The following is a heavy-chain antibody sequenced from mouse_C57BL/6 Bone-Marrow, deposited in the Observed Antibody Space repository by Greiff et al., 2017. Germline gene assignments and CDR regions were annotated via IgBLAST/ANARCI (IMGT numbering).Heavy chain of an antibody. CDR1: GYTFTSYW. Sequence: QVQLQQPGAELVKPGASVKLSCKASGYTFTSYWMQWVKQRPGQGLEWIGEIDPSDSYTNYNQKFKGKATLTVETSSSTAYMQLSSLTSEDSAVYYCARCTTVVAPYFDYWGQGTTLTVSS. D-gene: IGHD1-1*01. CDR3: ARCTTVVAPYFDY. V-gene: IGHV1-50*01. J-gene: IGHJ2*01. CDR2: IDPSDSYT.